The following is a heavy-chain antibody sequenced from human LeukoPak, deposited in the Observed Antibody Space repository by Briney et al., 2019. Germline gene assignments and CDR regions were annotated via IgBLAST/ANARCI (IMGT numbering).Heavy chain of an antibody. CDR1: GFTFDDYG. V-gene: IGHV3-20*04. Sequence: GGSLRLSCAASGFTFDDYGVSWVRQAPGKGLEWVSGINWNGGSTGYADSVKGRFTISRDNAKNSLYLQMNSLRAEDTALYYCAKTGTTFLGEVDYWGQGTLVTVSS. J-gene: IGHJ4*02. D-gene: IGHD1-1*01. CDR3: AKTGTTFLGEVDY. CDR2: INWNGGST.